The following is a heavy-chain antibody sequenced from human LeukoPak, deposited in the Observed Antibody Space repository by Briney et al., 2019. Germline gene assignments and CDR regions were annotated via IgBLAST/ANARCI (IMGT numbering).Heavy chain of an antibody. D-gene: IGHD2-2*01. CDR1: GFTFSSYS. CDR2: ISNTGGAK. J-gene: IGHJ3*02. CDR3: GGYCSSTSCYPNDAFDI. Sequence: QSGGSLRLSCAASGFTFSSYSMGWVRQAPGRGLEWVSFISNTGGAKYYADSAKGRFTISRDNAHNSLYLQMNSLRAEDTAVYYCGGYCSSTSCYPNDAFDIWGQGTMVTVSS. V-gene: IGHV3-48*01.